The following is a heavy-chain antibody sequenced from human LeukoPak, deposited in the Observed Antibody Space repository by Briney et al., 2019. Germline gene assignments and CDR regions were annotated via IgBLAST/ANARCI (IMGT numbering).Heavy chain of an antibody. CDR2: INTNTGNP. CDR1: GYTFTGYF. Sequence: ASVKASCKAFGYTFTGYFMHWVRQAPGQGLEWMGWINTNTGNPTYAQGFTGRFVFSLDTSVSTAYLQISSLKAEDTAVYYCARTWFGDRWGQGTLVTVSS. CDR3: ARTWFGDR. V-gene: IGHV7-4-1*02. J-gene: IGHJ5*02. D-gene: IGHD3-10*01.